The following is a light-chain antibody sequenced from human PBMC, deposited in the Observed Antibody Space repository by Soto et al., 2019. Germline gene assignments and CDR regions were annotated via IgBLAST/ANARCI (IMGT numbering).Light chain of an antibody. J-gene: IGLJ2*01. Sequence: QSVLTQPPSVSGAPGQRVTISCAGNTSNIGAGYDVHWYQQFPGTAPRLVIHANTNRPSGVPDRFSGYKSGTSASLAITGLQADDEADYHCQSYDIKLSSPVFGGGTKLTVL. CDR3: QSYDIKLSSPV. V-gene: IGLV1-40*01. CDR2: ANT. CDR1: TSNIGAGYD.